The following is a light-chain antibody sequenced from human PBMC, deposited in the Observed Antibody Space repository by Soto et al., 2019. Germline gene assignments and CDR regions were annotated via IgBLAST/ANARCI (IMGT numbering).Light chain of an antibody. CDR2: GVS. CDR1: QSVSSSY. V-gene: IGKV3-20*01. J-gene: IGKJ1*01. CDR3: QHYGSSRT. Sequence: EIVLTQSPGTLSLSPGERATLSCRASQSVSSSYLAWYQQKPGQAPRLLIYGVSSRATGIPDRFSGSGSGTDFTLTITRLEPEDFAVYYCQHYGSSRTFGQGTKVHIK.